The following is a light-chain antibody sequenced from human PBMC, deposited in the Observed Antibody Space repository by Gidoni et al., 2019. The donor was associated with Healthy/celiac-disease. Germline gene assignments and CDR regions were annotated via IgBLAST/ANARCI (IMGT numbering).Light chain of an antibody. Sequence: QMTPSPSSLSASVGDRVTITCRASQSISSYLNWYQQKPGKAPKLLIYAASSLQSGVPSRFSGSGSGTDFTLTISSLQPEDFATYYCQQSYSTPPIFGGGTKVEIK. CDR1: QSISSY. V-gene: IGKV1-39*01. J-gene: IGKJ4*01. CDR2: AAS. CDR3: QQSYSTPPI.